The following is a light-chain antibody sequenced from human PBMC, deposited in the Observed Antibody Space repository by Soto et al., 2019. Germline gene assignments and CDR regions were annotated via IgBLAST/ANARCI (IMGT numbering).Light chain of an antibody. J-gene: IGKJ1*01. CDR2: TGS. CDR3: QQTLSFPPT. CDR1: QAIDSW. V-gene: IGKV1-12*01. Sequence: DIQMTQSPSSVSASVGDRVTITCRASQAIDSWLAWYQQKPGEAPKLLIFTGSLLHSGVPPRFSCSGSGIDFTLTISSLQPEDFATYYCQQTLSFPPTFGQGTKV.